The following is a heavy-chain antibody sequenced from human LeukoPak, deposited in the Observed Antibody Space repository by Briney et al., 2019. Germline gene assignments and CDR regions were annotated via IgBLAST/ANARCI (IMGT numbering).Heavy chain of an antibody. CDR3: ARASYYYDSSEDFDY. D-gene: IGHD3-22*01. Sequence: GGSLRLSCAASGFTFSSYSMTWVRQAPGKGLEWVSYISSSGSTIYYADSVKGRFTISRDNAKNSLYLQMNSLRAEDTAVYYCARASYYYDSSEDFDYWGQGTLVTVSS. CDR2: ISSSGSTI. CDR1: GFTFSSYS. V-gene: IGHV3-48*01. J-gene: IGHJ4*02.